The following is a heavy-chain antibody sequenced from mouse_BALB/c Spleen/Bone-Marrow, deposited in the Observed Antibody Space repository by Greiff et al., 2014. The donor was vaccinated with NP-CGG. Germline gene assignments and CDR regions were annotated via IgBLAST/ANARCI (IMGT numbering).Heavy chain of an antibody. CDR2: ISDGGTYS. D-gene: IGHD1-1*02. V-gene: IGHV5-4*02. CDR1: GFTFSDYY. CDR3: ARDMGDY. Sequence: EVQGVESGGGLMKTGGSLKLSCAASGFTFSDYYMYWVRQTPEKRLEWVATISDGGTYSYYADSVKGRLTISRDNAKSNLYLQMNSLKSEDTAMYYCARDMGDYWGQGTTLTVSS. J-gene: IGHJ2*01.